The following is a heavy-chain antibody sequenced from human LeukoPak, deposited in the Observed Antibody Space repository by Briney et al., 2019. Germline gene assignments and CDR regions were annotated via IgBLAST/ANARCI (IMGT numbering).Heavy chain of an antibody. CDR3: ARTQSSGIVGATTQFEY. D-gene: IGHD1-26*01. CDR1: GYSISSGYY. J-gene: IGHJ4*02. V-gene: IGHV4-38-2*02. Sequence: PSETLSLNCTVSGYSISSGYYWGWIRQPLGKGLEWIASIYHSGSPYYNPSLKSRVTISVDTSKNQFSLKLSSVTAADTAVYFCARTQSSGIVGATTQFEYWGRGTLVTVSS. CDR2: IYHSGSP.